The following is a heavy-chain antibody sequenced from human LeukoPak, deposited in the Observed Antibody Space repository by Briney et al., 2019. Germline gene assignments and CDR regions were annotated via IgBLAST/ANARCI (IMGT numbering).Heavy chain of an antibody. Sequence: GRSLRRSCAASGFTFSSYGMHWVRQAPGKGLVWVAVIWSGGSNKYYADSVKGRFTISRDNSKNTLYLQMTSLRAEDTAAYYCARDHSSGWYYFDYWGQGTLVTVSS. J-gene: IGHJ4*02. CDR2: IWSGGSNK. D-gene: IGHD6-19*01. CDR3: ARDHSSGWYYFDY. CDR1: GFTFSSYG. V-gene: IGHV3-33*01.